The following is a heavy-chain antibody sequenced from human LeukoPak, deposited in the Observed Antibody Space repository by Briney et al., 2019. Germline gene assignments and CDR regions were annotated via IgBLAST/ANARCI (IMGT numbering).Heavy chain of an antibody. V-gene: IGHV4-59*01. CDR1: GGSISSYN. D-gene: IGHD5-18*01. J-gene: IGHJ4*02. CDR3: ASSLGGYSYGYPLGY. Sequence: SETLPLTCTVSGGSISSYNWSWIRRPPGKGLEWIGYIYYSGSTNYNPSLKSRVTISVDTSKNQFSLKLSSVTAADTAVYYCASSLGGYSYGYPLGYWGQGTLVTVSS. CDR2: IYYSGST.